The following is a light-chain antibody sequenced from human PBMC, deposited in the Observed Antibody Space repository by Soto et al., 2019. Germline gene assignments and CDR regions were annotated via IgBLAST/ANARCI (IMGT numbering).Light chain of an antibody. CDR1: SSNIGNNY. CDR2: DNN. V-gene: IGLV1-51*01. Sequence: QSVLTQPPSVSAAPGQKVTISCSGSSSNIGNNYVSWYQQFPGTAPKLLIYDNNKRPSGIPDRFSGSKSGTSATLVITGLQTGDEADYYCHSYDSSLSGSVFGGGTKVTVL. CDR3: HSYDSSLSGSV. J-gene: IGLJ3*02.